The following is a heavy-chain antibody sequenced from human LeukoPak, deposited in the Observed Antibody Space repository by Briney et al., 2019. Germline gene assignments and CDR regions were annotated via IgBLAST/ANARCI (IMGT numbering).Heavy chain of an antibody. D-gene: IGHD3-10*01. J-gene: IGHJ5*02. CDR3: SMVRGVTNWFDL. CDR2: INPNSGGT. Sequence: ASVTVSCKASGYTFTGYYMHWVRQAPGQGREWMGWINPNSGGTNYAQKFQGRVTMTRDTSISTAYMELSRPRSDDTAVYYCSMVRGVTNWFDLWGQGTLVTVSS. CDR1: GYTFTGYY. V-gene: IGHV1-2*02.